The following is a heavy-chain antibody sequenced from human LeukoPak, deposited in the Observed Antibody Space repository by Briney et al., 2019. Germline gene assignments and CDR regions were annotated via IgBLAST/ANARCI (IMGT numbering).Heavy chain of an antibody. CDR3: ARMSSSWNFFDY. Sequence: SETLSLTCTVSGGSISTYYWSWIRQSPGKGLEWIGYIYFSGSTSYNPSLSSRVTTSVDTSNNEFSLQLRSLTAADTAVYYCARMSSSWNFFDYWGQGILVTVSS. CDR2: IYFSGST. D-gene: IGHD6-19*01. V-gene: IGHV4-59*08. CDR1: GGSISTYY. J-gene: IGHJ4*02.